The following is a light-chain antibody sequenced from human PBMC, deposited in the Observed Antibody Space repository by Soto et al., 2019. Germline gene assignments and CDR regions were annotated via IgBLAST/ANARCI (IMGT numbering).Light chain of an antibody. CDR3: QVWDANTDHVV. CDR1: NIGSKT. Sequence: SYELTQPPSGSVAPGPTARLTCGGSNIGSKTVHWYQQKPGQAPVLVVYEDADRPSRIPERFSGSNSGNTAALTISRVEAGHEADYYCQVWDANTDHVVFGGGTQLTVL. J-gene: IGLJ2*01. V-gene: IGLV3-21*02. CDR2: EDA.